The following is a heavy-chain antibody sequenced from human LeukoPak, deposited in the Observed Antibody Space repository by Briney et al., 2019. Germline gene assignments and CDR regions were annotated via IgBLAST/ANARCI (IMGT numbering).Heavy chain of an antibody. CDR1: GDSVSSNNAA. D-gene: IGHD3-10*01. J-gene: IGHJ4*02. Sequence: SQTLSLTCAIPGDSVSSNNAAWNWIRQSPSRGLEWLGRTFYRSQWYNDYAVSVRSRIIINPDTSKNQFSLQLNSVTPEDTAVYYCAREGTLVRGVMNHFDYWGQGILVTVSS. CDR2: TFYRSQWYN. CDR3: AREGTLVRGVMNHFDY. V-gene: IGHV6-1*01.